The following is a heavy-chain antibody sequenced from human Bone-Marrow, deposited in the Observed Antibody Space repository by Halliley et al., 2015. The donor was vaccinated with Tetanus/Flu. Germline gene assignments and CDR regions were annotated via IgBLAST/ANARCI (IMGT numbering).Heavy chain of an antibody. CDR3: GKDPGGGGEDNRSYRRY. J-gene: IGHJ4*02. Sequence: QLVQSGAEGKKPGASVKVSCKASGYTFIKYFMHWVRQAPGQGLEWMGIIDPSGGGTTYAQQFKGKVPMTRDTSTPTVYMELNNLSLEDTEVYSGGKDPGGGGEDNRSYRRYWGQGTLVTVSS. CDR1: GYTFIKYF. CDR2: IDPSGGGT. V-gene: IGHV1-46*01. D-gene: IGHD3-16*01.